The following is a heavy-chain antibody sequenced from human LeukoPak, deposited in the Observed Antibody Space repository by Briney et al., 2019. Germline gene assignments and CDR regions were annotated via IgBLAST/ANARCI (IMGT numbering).Heavy chain of an antibody. Sequence: HPGGSLRLSCAASGFTFSSYWMHWVRQAPGKGLVWVSRINSDGSSTSYADSVKGRFTISRDNAKDTLYLQMNSLRAEDTAVYYCARDQRFLEWLSWGQGTLVTVSS. J-gene: IGHJ5*02. CDR2: INSDGSST. CDR1: GFTFSSYW. CDR3: ARDQRFLEWLS. D-gene: IGHD3-3*01. V-gene: IGHV3-74*01.